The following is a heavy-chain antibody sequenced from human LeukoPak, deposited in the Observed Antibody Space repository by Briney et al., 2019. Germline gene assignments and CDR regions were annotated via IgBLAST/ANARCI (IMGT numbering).Heavy chain of an antibody. V-gene: IGHV3-23*01. CDR2: ISGIGGSR. CDR3: AKDAAKEYDILTGYLGYYFDY. Sequence: GGSLRLSCAASGFTFSGYAMSWVRQAPGKGLEWVSAISGIGGSRYYADSVKGRFTISKDNSKNTLFLQINSLRAEDTAVYYCAKDAAKEYDILTGYLGYYFDYWGQGNLVTVSS. CDR1: GFTFSGYA. J-gene: IGHJ4*02. D-gene: IGHD3-9*01.